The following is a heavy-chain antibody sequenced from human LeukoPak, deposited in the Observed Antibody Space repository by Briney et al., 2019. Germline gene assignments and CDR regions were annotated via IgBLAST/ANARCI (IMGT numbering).Heavy chain of an antibody. J-gene: IGHJ6*02. CDR3: ARESSSSWKLHYYYYYGMDV. Sequence: GGSLRLSCAASGFTFSSYGMHWVRQAPGKGLEWVAVIWYDGSNKYYADSVKGRFTISRDNSKNTLYLQMNSLRAEDTAVYYCARESSSSWKLHYYYYYGMDVWGQGTTVTVSS. V-gene: IGHV3-33*01. D-gene: IGHD6-13*01. CDR1: GFTFSSYG. CDR2: IWYDGSNK.